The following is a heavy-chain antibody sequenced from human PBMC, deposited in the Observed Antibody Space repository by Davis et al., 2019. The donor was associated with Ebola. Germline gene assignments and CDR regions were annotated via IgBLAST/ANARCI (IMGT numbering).Heavy chain of an antibody. CDR2: IYPGDSDT. V-gene: IGHV5-51*01. CDR3: ASLRRTITGMDDGFDI. D-gene: IGHD1-20*01. J-gene: IGHJ3*02. Sequence: GSLRLSCKDSGNTFNSHWIGWVRQMPGKGLEWMGIIYPGDSDTRYSPSFQGQVTISADKSISTAYLQWSSLKASDTAMYYCASLRRTITGMDDGFDIWGQGTMVTVSS. CDR1: GNTFNSHW.